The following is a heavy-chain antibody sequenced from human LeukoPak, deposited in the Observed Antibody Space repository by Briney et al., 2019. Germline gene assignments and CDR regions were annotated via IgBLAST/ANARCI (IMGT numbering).Heavy chain of an antibody. V-gene: IGHV4-39*01. CDR2: IYYSGST. CDR1: GGSISSSSYY. CDR3: ATGVIVVVPAASSFDP. Sequence: SETLPLTCTVSGGSISSSSYYWGWIRQPPGKGLEWIGSIYYSGSTYYNPSLKSRVTISVDTSKNQFSLKLSSVTAADTAVYYCATGVIVVVPAASSFDPWGQGTLVTVSS. D-gene: IGHD2-2*01. J-gene: IGHJ5*02.